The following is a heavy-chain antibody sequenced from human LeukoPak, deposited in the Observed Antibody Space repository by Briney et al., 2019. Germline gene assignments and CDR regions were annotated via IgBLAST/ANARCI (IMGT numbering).Heavy chain of an antibody. Sequence: SETLSLTCAVYGGSFSGYYWSWIRQPPGKGLEWIGEINHSGSTNYNPSLKSRVTISVDTSKNQFSLKLSSVTAADTAVYYCARTPDLLGSYFDYWGQGTLVTVSS. CDR3: ARTPDLLGSYFDY. CDR2: INHSGST. V-gene: IGHV4-34*01. CDR1: GGSFSGYY. J-gene: IGHJ4*02. D-gene: IGHD1-26*01.